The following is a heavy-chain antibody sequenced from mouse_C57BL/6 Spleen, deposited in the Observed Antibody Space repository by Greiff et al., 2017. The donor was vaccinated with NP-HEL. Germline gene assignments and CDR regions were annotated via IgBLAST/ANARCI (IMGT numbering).Heavy chain of an antibody. V-gene: IGHV1-82*01. CDR3: ARELLLPFLYAMDY. Sequence: QVQLQQSGPELVKPGASVKISCKASGYAFSSSWMNWVKQRPGKGLEWIGRIYPGDGDTNYNGKFKGKATLTADKSSSTAYMQLSSLTSEDSAVYFCARELLLPFLYAMDYWGQGTSVTVSS. CDR2: IYPGDGDT. CDR1: GYAFSSSW. J-gene: IGHJ4*01. D-gene: IGHD2-3*01.